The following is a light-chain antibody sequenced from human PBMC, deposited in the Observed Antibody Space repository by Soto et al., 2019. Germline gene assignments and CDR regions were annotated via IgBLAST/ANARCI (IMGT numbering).Light chain of an antibody. CDR3: CSYAGSSTSYV. CDR2: EVI. CDR1: NSDVVRYNL. Sequence: QSALTQPASVSGSPGQSITISCTGTNSDVVRYNLVSWYQQHPGQAPKLVTSEVIKRPSGISDRFSGSKSGNTASLTIYGLQAEDGADYYCCSYAGSSTSYVFGTGTKLTV. V-gene: IGLV2-23*02. J-gene: IGLJ1*01.